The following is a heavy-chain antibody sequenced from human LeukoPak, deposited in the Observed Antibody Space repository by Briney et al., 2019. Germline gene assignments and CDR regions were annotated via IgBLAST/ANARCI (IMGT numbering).Heavy chain of an antibody. CDR1: GFTFSSYA. CDR3: AKPLSGGYYGSGDFDY. V-gene: IGHV3-23*01. J-gene: IGHJ4*02. D-gene: IGHD3-10*01. Sequence: QPGGSLRLSCAASGFTFSSYAMSWVRQAPGKGLGWVSAISGSGGSTYYADSVKGRFTISRDNSKNTLYLQMNSLRAEDTAVYYCAKPLSGGYYGSGDFDYWGQGTLVTVSS. CDR2: ISGSGGST.